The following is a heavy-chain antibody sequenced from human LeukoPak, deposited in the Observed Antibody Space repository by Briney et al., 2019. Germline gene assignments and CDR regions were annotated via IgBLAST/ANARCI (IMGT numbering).Heavy chain of an antibody. Sequence: SETLSLTCTASGYSISSGYYWGWIRQPPGKGLEWIGSIHRSGSTYYNPSLKSRVTIPVDTSKNQFSLKLSSVTAADTAVYYCARGSRLLLWFGGSFDYWGQGTLVTVSS. V-gene: IGHV4-38-2*02. CDR2: IHRSGST. CDR3: ARGSRLLLWFGGSFDY. D-gene: IGHD3-10*01. CDR1: GYSISSGYY. J-gene: IGHJ4*02.